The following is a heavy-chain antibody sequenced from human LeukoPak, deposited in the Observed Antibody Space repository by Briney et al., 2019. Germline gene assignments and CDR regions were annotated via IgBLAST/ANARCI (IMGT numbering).Heavy chain of an antibody. Sequence: GASVKVSCKASGYTFTGYYMHWVRQAPGQGLEWMGIINPSGGSTSYAQKFQGRVTMTRDTSTSTVYMELSSLRSEDTAVYYCARKLERGAFDIWGQGTMVTVSS. CDR3: ARKLERGAFDI. V-gene: IGHV1-46*01. CDR2: INPSGGST. D-gene: IGHD1-1*01. J-gene: IGHJ3*02. CDR1: GYTFTGYY.